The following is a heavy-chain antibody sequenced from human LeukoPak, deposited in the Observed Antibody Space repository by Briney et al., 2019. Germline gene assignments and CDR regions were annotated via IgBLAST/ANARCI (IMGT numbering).Heavy chain of an antibody. CDR2: ISGSGGST. CDR1: GFTFSSYA. Sequence: GGSLRFSCAASGFTFSSYAMSWVRQAPGKGLEWVSAISGSGGSTYYADSVKGRFTISRDNSKNTLYLQMNSLRAEDTAVYYCAKFVGRPYYYGMDVWGQGTTVTVSS. J-gene: IGHJ6*02. D-gene: IGHD2-15*01. CDR3: AKFVGRPYYYGMDV. V-gene: IGHV3-23*01.